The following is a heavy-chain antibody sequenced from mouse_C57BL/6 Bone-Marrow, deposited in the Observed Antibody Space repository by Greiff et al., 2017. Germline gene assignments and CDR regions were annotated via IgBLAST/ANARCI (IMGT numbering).Heavy chain of an antibody. D-gene: IGHD2-4*01. CDR1: GYTFTNYW. CDR2: MHPNGGSP. V-gene: IGHV1-64*01. Sequence: QVQLQQPGAELVKPGASVKLSCKASGYTFTNYWMHWVKQRPGQGLEWIGMMHPNGGSPDYNEKFKSEATLSVDKSSRTAYMELSSLPSEDSAVYYCARSYDYDDYTTDYWGQGTSVTVSS. CDR3: ARSYDYDDYTTDY. J-gene: IGHJ4*01.